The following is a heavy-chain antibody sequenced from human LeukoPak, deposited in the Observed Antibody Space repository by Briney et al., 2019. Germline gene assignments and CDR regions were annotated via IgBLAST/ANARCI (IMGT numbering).Heavy chain of an antibody. Sequence: SETLSLTCTVSGGSISSYYWSWIRQPPGKGLEWIGYIYYSGSTNYNPSLKSRVTISVDTSRNQFSLKLSSVTAADTAVYYCARRIDDYSNYNWFDPWGQGTLVTVSS. D-gene: IGHD4-11*01. CDR2: IYYSGST. CDR3: ARRIDDYSNYNWFDP. V-gene: IGHV4-59*01. CDR1: GGSISSYY. J-gene: IGHJ5*02.